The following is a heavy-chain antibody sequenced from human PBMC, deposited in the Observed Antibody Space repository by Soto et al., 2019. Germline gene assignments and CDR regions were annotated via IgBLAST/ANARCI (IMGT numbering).Heavy chain of an antibody. CDR2: ITWNSGAI. D-gene: IGHD1-1*01. CDR1: GFTFDDYA. CDR3: TKETFPASGNDLLLAYGMGV. V-gene: IGHV3-9*01. Sequence: GGSLRLSCAASGFTFDDYAMHWVRLVPGKGLEWVAGITWNSGAIDYADSVKGRFTISRDNAKNSLYLQMSSLTTEDTALYYCTKETFPASGNDLLLAYGMGVWGQGTTVTVSS. J-gene: IGHJ6*02.